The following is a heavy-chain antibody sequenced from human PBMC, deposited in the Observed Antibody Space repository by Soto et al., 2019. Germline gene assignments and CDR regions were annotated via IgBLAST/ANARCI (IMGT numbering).Heavy chain of an antibody. CDR2: ISAYNGNT. CDR3: ARDRGLAHGNSLDH. Sequence: ASVKVSCKSSGYTFTSYGISWVRQAPGQGREWMGWISAYNGNTNYAQKLQGRVTMTTDTSTSTAYMELRSLRSDDTAVYYCARDRGLAHGNSLDHWGQGTLVTLSP. J-gene: IGHJ4*02. CDR1: GYTFTSYG. V-gene: IGHV1-18*01. D-gene: IGHD4-17*01.